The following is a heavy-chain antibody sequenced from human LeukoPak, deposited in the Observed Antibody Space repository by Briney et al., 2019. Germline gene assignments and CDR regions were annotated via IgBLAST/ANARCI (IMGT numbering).Heavy chain of an antibody. V-gene: IGHV3-21*01. CDR3: ARARGGFVVVPADFDY. J-gene: IGHJ4*02. Sequence: GGSLRLSCAASGFTFSSYSMNWVRQAPGKGLEWVSSISSTSSYIYYADSVKGRFTISRDNAKNSLYLQMNSLRAEDTAVYYCARARGGFVVVPADFDYWGQGTLVTVSS. CDR1: GFTFSSYS. D-gene: IGHD2-2*01. CDR2: ISSTSSYI.